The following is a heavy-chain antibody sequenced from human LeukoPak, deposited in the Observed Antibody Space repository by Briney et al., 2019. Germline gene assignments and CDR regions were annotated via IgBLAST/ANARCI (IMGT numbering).Heavy chain of an antibody. CDR3: ATQGLLDAFDI. Sequence: GGSLRLSCAASGFTFSDAWMIWVRQAPGKGLEWVGRIKSRADGGTPDHAAPVTGRFTISRDDSNGTLFLQMNSLTTEDTAVYYCATQGLLDAFDIWGQGTMVIVSP. V-gene: IGHV3-15*01. J-gene: IGHJ3*02. D-gene: IGHD3-22*01. CDR1: GFTFSDAW. CDR2: IKSRADGGTP.